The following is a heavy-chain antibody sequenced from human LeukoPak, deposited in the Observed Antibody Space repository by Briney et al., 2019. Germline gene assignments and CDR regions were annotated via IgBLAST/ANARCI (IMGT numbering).Heavy chain of an antibody. CDR2: VSYDGSTQ. CDR3: AREVGDY. J-gene: IGHJ4*02. D-gene: IGHD1-26*01. CDR1: GFTFSTYV. Sequence: PGGSLRLSCAASGFTFSTYVMHWVRQAPGKGLEWVALVSYDGSTQYYADSVRGRFTISRDNSKNTLCLQMNSLRTEDTAVYYCAREVGDYWGQGTLVTVSS. V-gene: IGHV3-30-3*01.